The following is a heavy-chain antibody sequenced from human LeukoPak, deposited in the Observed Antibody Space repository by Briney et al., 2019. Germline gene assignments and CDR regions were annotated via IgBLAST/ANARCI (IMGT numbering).Heavy chain of an antibody. D-gene: IGHD3-10*01. V-gene: IGHV3-49*04. CDR3: TRDGSGTYSYYYFDY. CDR1: GFTFGDYT. CDR2: IRSKGYGGRT. J-gene: IGHJ4*02. Sequence: GGSLRLPCTASGFTFGDYTMSWVLQAPGKGLEWVGFIRSKGYGGRTEYAASVEGRFTMSRDDSKSIAYLQMNSLKTEDTAVYYCTRDGSGTYSYYYFDYWGQGTLVTVSS.